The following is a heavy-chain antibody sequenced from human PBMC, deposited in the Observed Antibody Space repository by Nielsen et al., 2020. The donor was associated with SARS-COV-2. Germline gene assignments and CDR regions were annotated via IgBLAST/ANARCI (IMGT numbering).Heavy chain of an antibody. V-gene: IGHV4-34*01. CDR2: INHSGSP. D-gene: IGHD6-13*01. J-gene: IGHJ6*03. CDR1: DASFSGYD. Sequence: SETLSLTCAVYDASFSGYDWSWIRKPPGKGLEWIGEINHSGSPNYNRSLKSRVTISVDTSKNQFSLMLSSETAADTAVYYCARVLGIAAAGLYYYYMDVWGKGTTVTVSS. CDR3: ARVLGIAAAGLYYYYMDV.